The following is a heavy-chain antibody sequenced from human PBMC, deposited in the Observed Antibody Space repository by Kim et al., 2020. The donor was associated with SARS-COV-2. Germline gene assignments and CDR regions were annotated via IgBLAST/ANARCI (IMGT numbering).Heavy chain of an antibody. CDR3: ARDIIAAAGTGYYYYYGMDV. V-gene: IGHV4-31*03. D-gene: IGHD6-13*01. CDR2: IYYSGST. Sequence: SETLSLTCTVSGGSISSGSYYWSWIRQHPGKGLEWIGYIYYSGSTYYNPSLKSRVTISVDTSKNQFSLKLSSVTAADTAVYYCARDIIAAAGTGYYYYYGMDVWGQGTTVTVSS. CDR1: GGSISSGSYY. J-gene: IGHJ6*02.